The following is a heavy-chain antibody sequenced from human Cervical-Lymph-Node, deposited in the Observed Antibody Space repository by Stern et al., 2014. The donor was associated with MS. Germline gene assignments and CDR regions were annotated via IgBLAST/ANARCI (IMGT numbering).Heavy chain of an antibody. J-gene: IGHJ4*02. CDR2: INRDGTTI. D-gene: IGHD3-10*01. CDR1: GFTFRNYW. CDR3: TKDTYGPEDY. V-gene: IGHV3-74*02. Sequence: EVQLVESGGGLVQPGGSLRLSCVASGFTFRNYWMHWVRQGPGQGLVWVARINRDGTTIPHADSVKGRFTISRDNAKNTLYLQMNSLRVEDTAVYYCTKDTYGPEDYWGQGTSVTVSS.